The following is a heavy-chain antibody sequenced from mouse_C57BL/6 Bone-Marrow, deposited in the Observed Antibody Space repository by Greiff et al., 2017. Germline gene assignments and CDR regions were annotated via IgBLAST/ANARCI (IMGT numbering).Heavy chain of an antibody. V-gene: IGHV14-4*01. CDR1: GFNIKDDY. D-gene: IGHD1-1*01. J-gene: IGHJ2*01. CDR3: TTLYCYSSNAYYFDY. Sequence: VQLKEPGAELVRPGASVKLSCTASGFNIKDDYMHWVKQRPEQGLEWIGWIDPENGDTENASKFQGKATITEDTSSNTAYLQLSSLTSEGTAVYYCTTLYCYSSNAYYFDYWGQGTALTVSS. CDR2: IDPENGDT.